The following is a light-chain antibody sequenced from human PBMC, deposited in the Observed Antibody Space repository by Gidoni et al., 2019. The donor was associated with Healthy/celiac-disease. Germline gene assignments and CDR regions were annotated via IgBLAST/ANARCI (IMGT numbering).Light chain of an antibody. CDR2: LGS. CDR1: QSLLHSNGYNY. J-gene: IGKJ2*01. Sequence: EIVMTQTPLSLPVTPGEPASISCRSSQSLLHSNGYNYLDWYLQKPGQSPQLLIYLGSNRASGVPDRFSGSGAGTDSTLKISRVEAEDVGVYYCMQALQTAVTFGQGTKLEIK. CDR3: MQALQTAVT. V-gene: IGKV2-28*01.